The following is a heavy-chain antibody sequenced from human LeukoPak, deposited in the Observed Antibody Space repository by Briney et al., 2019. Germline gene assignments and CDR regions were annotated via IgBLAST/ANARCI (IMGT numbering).Heavy chain of an antibody. CDR3: ATIPSGSYPKYYFDY. V-gene: IGHV1-8*03. CDR2: MNPNSGNT. D-gene: IGHD3-10*01. J-gene: IGHJ4*02. CDR1: GYTFTSYD. Sequence: ASVKVSCKASGYTFTSYDINWVRQATGQGLEWMGWMNPNSGNTGYAQKFQGRVTITRNTSISTAYMELSSLRSEDTAVYYCATIPSGSYPKYYFDYWGQGTLVTVSS.